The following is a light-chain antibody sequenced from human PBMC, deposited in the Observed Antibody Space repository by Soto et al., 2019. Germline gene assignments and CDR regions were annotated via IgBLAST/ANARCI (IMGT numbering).Light chain of an antibody. J-gene: IGKJ2*01. CDR3: QQYHSHLYT. Sequence: SQMSESPSTLWASVGGRVTITCRASQTIRSWLAWYQQKPGKAPKLLIYDASSLESGVPSRFSGSGSATAFTLPIRSLQPDAFATYYCQQYHSHLYTFGQGTQVDIK. CDR1: QTIRSW. V-gene: IGKV1-5*01. CDR2: DAS.